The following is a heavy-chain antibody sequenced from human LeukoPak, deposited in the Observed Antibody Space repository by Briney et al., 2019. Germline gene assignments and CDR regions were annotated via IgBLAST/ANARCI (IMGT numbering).Heavy chain of an antibody. CDR3: ATMGRSGYGLLDY. CDR2: ISSSSSTI. CDR1: GFTFSSYS. J-gene: IGHJ4*02. D-gene: IGHD5-12*01. Sequence: GGSLRLSCAASGFTFSSYSMNWVRQAPGKGLEWVSHISSSSSTIYYADSVKGRFTISRDNAKNSLYLQMNSLRAEDTAVYYCATMGRSGYGLLDYWGQGTLVTVSS. V-gene: IGHV3-48*01.